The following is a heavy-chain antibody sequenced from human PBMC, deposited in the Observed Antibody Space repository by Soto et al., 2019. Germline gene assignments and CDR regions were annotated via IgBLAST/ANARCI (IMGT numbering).Heavy chain of an antibody. Sequence: GASVKVSCKASGGTFSSYAISWVRQAPGQGLEWMGGIIPIFGTANYAQKFQGRVTITADKSTSTAYMELSSLRSEDTAVYYCARDCSGGSCYLDDAFDIWGQGTMVTVSS. CDR2: IIPIFGTA. CDR3: ARDCSGGSCYLDDAFDI. D-gene: IGHD2-15*01. CDR1: GGTFSSYA. V-gene: IGHV1-69*06. J-gene: IGHJ3*02.